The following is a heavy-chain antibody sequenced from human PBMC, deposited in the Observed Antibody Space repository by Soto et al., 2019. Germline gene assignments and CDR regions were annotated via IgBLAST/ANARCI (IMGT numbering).Heavy chain of an antibody. J-gene: IGHJ4*02. Sequence: SETLSLTCTVSGGSISSGGYYWSWIRQHPGKGLEWIGYIYYSGSTYYNPSLKSRVTISVDTSKNQFSLKLSSVTAADTAVYYCARVLVPAATDRYYFDYWGQGTLVTVSS. V-gene: IGHV4-31*03. CDR3: ARVLVPAATDRYYFDY. D-gene: IGHD2-2*01. CDR2: IYYSGST. CDR1: GGSISSGGYY.